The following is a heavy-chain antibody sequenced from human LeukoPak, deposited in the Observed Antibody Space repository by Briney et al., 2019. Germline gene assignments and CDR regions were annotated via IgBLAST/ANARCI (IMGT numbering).Heavy chain of an antibody. CDR1: GFTVSSNY. CDR3: ARLYSTSYGMDV. J-gene: IGHJ6*02. D-gene: IGHD6-13*01. CDR2: IYSGGST. Sequence: GGSLRLSCAASGFTVSSNYMSWVLQALGKGLEWVSVIYSGGSTYYADSVKGRFTISRDNSKNTLYLQMNSLRAEDTAVYYCARLYSTSYGMDVWGQGTTVTVSS. V-gene: IGHV3-66*04.